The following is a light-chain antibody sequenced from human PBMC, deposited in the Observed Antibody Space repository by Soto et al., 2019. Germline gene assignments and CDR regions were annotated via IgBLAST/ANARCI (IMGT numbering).Light chain of an antibody. CDR3: SSITSKNTWV. CDR1: SSDVGGYTS. V-gene: IGLV2-14*01. J-gene: IGLJ3*02. Sequence: QSALTQPASVSGSPGQSITISCTGTSSDVGGYTSVCWHQQHPGKVPKLIIYDVSKRPSGVSGRFSASKSGNRASLTISGLQADDEADYYCSSITSKNTWVFGGGTKLTVL. CDR2: DVS.